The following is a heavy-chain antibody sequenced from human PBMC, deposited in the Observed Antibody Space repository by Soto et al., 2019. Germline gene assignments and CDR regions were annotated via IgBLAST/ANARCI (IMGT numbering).Heavy chain of an antibody. V-gene: IGHV2-5*02. CDR2: IYWDDDK. CDR3: AHIVVAGLGYYFDY. J-gene: IGHJ4*02. CDR1: GFSLSSTRMA. D-gene: IGHD6-19*01. Sequence: QITLKESGPTLVKPTQTLTLTCTFSGFSLSSTRMAVGWIRQPPGKALEWLALIYWDDDKRYSPFLKSRLTSXRXTPXNQVVLTMSNMDPVDTARYYWAHIVVAGLGYYFDYWGQGTLVTVSS.